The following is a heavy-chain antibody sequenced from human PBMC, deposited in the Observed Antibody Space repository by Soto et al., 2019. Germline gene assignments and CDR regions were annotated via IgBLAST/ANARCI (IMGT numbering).Heavy chain of an antibody. CDR1: GFTFSNYS. V-gene: IGHV3-30-3*01. CDR3: AREAGVYGSGSYGMDV. J-gene: IGHJ6*02. D-gene: IGHD3-10*01. Sequence: QVQLVESGGGVVQPGRSLRLSCAASGFTFSNYSMHWVRQAPGKGLEWVAVISYDGSNKYYADSVKGRFTISRDNSKNTLYLQMNSLRAEDTAVYYYAREAGVYGSGSYGMDVWGQGTTVTVSS. CDR2: ISYDGSNK.